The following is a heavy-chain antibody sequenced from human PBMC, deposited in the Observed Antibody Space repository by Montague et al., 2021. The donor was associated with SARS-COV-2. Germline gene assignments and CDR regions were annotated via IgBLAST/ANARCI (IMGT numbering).Heavy chain of an antibody. J-gene: IGHJ4*02. V-gene: IGHV4-39*01. CDR3: ARHGKTRIAMIVVVIGYFDY. CDR2: IYCSGST. CDR1: GPSIGSSSYY. D-gene: IGHD3-22*01. Sequence: SETLSLTCTVSGPSIGSSSYYWGWIRQPPGKGLQWIGSIYCSGSTYYNPSLKSRVTISVDTSKNQFSLKLSSVTAADTAVYYCARHGKTRIAMIVVVIGYFDYWGQGTLVTVSS.